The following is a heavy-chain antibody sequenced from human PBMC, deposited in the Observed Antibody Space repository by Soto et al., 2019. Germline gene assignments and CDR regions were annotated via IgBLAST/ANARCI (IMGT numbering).Heavy chain of an antibody. CDR2: VSGGGDGT. D-gene: IGHD2-21*02. CDR1: GFTFTNYA. J-gene: IGHJ3*01. CDR3: AKKGLGSLATYCNYGDCHYAFDL. V-gene: IGHV3-23*01. Sequence: EVQLLESGGGLVQPGGSLRLSCAASGFTFTNYAMSWVRQAPGKGLEWVSTVSGGGDGTYYADSVKGRFSTSRDNSRNTVSLRMHSLRAEDTAVYYCAKKGLGSLATYCNYGDCHYAFDLWGQGTIVTVSS.